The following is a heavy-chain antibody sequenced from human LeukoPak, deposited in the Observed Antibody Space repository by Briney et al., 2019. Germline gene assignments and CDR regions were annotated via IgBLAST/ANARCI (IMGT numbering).Heavy chain of an antibody. CDR2: ISSSSSTI. Sequence: GGTLRLSCAASGFTFSSYSMNWVRQAPGKGLEWVSYISSSSSTIYYADSVKGRFTISRDNAKNSLYLQMNSLRAEDTAVYYCARVRYYGSGSYYTDYYYYMDVWGKGTTVTVSS. D-gene: IGHD3-10*01. CDR1: GFTFSSYS. V-gene: IGHV3-48*01. J-gene: IGHJ6*03. CDR3: ARVRYYGSGSYYTDYYYYMDV.